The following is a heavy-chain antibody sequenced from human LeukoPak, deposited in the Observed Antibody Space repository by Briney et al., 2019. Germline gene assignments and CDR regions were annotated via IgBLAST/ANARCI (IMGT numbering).Heavy chain of an antibody. CDR1: GFTFSSYA. V-gene: IGHV3-23*01. J-gene: IGHJ4*02. Sequence: GGSLRLSCAASGFTFSSYAMSRVRQAPGKGLEWVSAISGSGGSTYYADSVKGRFTISRDNSKNTLYLQMNSLRAEDTAVYYCAKAQIAVAFPWGFDYWGQGTLVTVSS. CDR3: AKAQIAVAFPWGFDY. D-gene: IGHD6-19*01. CDR2: ISGSGGST.